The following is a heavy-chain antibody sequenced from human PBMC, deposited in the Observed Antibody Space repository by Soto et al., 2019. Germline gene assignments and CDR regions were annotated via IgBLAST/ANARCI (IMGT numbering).Heavy chain of an antibody. D-gene: IGHD5-18*01. CDR1: GFTFSQYG. Sequence: GGSLRLSCAASGFTFSQYGFHWVRQAPGEGLEWVAVISDDGSIKYYADSVKGRFTISRDNSKNTFYLQMNSLRGDDTALYYCARAIETAMDPCDSWGQGSLVTVSS. CDR2: ISDDGSIK. V-gene: IGHV3-30*19. J-gene: IGHJ4*02. CDR3: ARAIETAMDPCDS.